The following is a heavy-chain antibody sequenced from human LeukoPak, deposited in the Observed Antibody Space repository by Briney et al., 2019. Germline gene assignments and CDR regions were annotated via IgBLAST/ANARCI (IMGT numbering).Heavy chain of an antibody. CDR3: GGGYSGNSIYAFDI. CDR2: ISNKADSYTT. V-gene: IGHV3-72*01. J-gene: IGHJ3*02. Sequence: GSLRLSCTGYWFTFSDHYIDWVRQAPGKGLEWVGRISNKADSYTTEYAASVKGRFTISRDDSKNSLYLQMNSLKIEDTAVYYWGGGYSGNSIYAFDIWGQGTMVTVSS. D-gene: IGHD1-26*01. CDR1: WFTFSDHY.